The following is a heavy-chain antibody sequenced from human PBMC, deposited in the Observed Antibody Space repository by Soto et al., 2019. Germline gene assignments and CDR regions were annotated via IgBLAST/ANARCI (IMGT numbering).Heavy chain of an antibody. D-gene: IGHD3-9*01. J-gene: IGHJ4*02. V-gene: IGHV1-46*01. CDR3: ARDGILRYFDWLGSKFDY. CDR2: INPSGGST. Sequence: ASVKVSCKASGYTFTSYYMHWVRQAPGQGLEWMGIINPSGGSTSYAQKFQGRVTMTRDTSTSTAYMELSSLRSEDTAVYYCARDGILRYFDWLGSKFDYWGQGALVTVSS. CDR1: GYTFTSYY.